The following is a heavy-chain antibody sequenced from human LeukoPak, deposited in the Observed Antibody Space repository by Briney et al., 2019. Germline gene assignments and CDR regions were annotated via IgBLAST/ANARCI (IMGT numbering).Heavy chain of an antibody. CDR1: GGSLSGYY. D-gene: IGHD6-6*01. CDR2: INHSGST. Sequence: SETLSLTCAVYGGSLSGYYWSWIRQPPGKGLEWIGEINHSGSTNYNPSLKSRVTISVDTSKNQFSLKLSSVTAADTAVYYCARGQSPFVSSSSYFDYWGQGTLVTVSS. V-gene: IGHV4-34*01. CDR3: ARGQSPFVSSSSYFDY. J-gene: IGHJ4*02.